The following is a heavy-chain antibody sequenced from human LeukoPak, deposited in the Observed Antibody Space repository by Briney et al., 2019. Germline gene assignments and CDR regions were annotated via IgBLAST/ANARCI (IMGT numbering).Heavy chain of an antibody. CDR3: AKSHREGLRFLVGYFYMDV. J-gene: IGHJ6*03. Sequence: PGGSLRLSCAASGFTFDNYAMSWVRQAPGQGLEWVSAVSGSAKNTYYADSVKGRFTTSRDNSNNTVYLQMNSLRAEDTAVYYCAKSHREGLRFLVGYFYMDVWGSGTAVAISS. V-gene: IGHV3-23*01. D-gene: IGHD3-3*01. CDR2: VSGSAKNT. CDR1: GFTFDNYA.